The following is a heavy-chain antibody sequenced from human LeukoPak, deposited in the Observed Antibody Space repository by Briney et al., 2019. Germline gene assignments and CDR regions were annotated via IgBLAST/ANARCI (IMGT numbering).Heavy chain of an antibody. D-gene: IGHD2-8*01. Sequence: GGSLRLSCVGSGFTFSNYGINWVRQAPGKGLEWVSLISGSGGSTDYAGAVKGRFTISRDNSKNTVSLQMNSLRAEDTAIYYCAKEAPFSEQMVYVDNWGQGTLVTVSS. CDR3: AKEAPFSEQMVYVDN. CDR1: GFTFSNYG. J-gene: IGHJ4*02. V-gene: IGHV3-23*01. CDR2: ISGSGGST.